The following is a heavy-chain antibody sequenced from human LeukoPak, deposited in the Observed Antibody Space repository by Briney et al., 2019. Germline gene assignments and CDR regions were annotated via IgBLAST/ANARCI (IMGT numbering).Heavy chain of an antibody. CDR3: ARDGGLADIVVVPAAMEGYYGMDV. CDR1: GGTFSSYA. J-gene: IGHJ6*04. V-gene: IGHV1-69*01. D-gene: IGHD2-2*01. Sequence: SVKVSCKASGGTFSSYAISWVRQAHGQGLEWMGGIIPIIGTANYAQKFQGRVTITADESTSTAYMELSSLRSEDTAVYYCARDGGLADIVVVPAAMEGYYGMDVWGKGTTVTVSS. CDR2: IIPIIGTA.